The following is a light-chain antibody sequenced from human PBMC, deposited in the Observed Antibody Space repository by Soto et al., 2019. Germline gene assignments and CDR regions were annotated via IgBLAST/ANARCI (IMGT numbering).Light chain of an antibody. V-gene: IGKV1-5*01. CDR3: QHYDSFWS. Sequence: STLSASIGDRVTITCRASQSVDSRLAWYQQKPGKAPKLLVYDASTLETGVPSRFSGSGSGAEFTLTITGLQPEDIATYSCQHYDSFWSFGQGTKVDIK. J-gene: IGKJ1*01. CDR2: DAS. CDR1: QSVDSR.